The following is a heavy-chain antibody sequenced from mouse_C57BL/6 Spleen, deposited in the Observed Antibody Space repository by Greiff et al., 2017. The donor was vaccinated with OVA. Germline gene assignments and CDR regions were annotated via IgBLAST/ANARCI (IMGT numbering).Heavy chain of an antibody. D-gene: IGHD2-1*01. CDR3: ARGGVYYIAMDY. CDR1: GFTFSDYG. CDR2: ISSGSSTI. V-gene: IGHV5-17*01. Sequence: EVHLVESGGGLVKPGGSLKLSCAASGFTFSDYGMHWVRQAPEKGLEWVAYISSGSSTIYYADTVKGRFTISRDNAKNTLFLQMTSLRSEDTAMYYCARGGVYYIAMDYWGQGTSVTVSS. J-gene: IGHJ4*01.